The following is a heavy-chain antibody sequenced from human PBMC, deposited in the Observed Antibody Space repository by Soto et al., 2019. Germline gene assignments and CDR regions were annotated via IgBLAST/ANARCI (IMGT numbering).Heavy chain of an antibody. CDR2: IKEDGTQE. V-gene: IGHV3-7*01. CDR3: ARWGYRNSYYYLDY. J-gene: IGHJ4*02. Sequence: EVQLVESGGDLVQPGGSLRLSCAASGFTFSSNWMSWVRQAPGKGLEWVANIKEDGTQEYYVDSVKGRFTISRDNAKNSLYLQMHSLRVDDSAVYYCARWGYRNSYYYLDYWGQGTLVTVSS. CDR1: GFTFSSNW. D-gene: IGHD4-4*01.